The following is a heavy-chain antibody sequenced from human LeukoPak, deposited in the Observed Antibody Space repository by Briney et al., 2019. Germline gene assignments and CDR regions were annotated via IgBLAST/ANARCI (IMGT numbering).Heavy chain of an antibody. D-gene: IGHD1-26*01. CDR3: ARERSGSYYYFDY. J-gene: IGHJ4*02. CDR2: ISSSSSYI. Sequence: GGSLRLSCAASGFTFSSYSMNWVRQAPGKGLEWVSSISSSSSYIYYADSVKGRFTISRDNAKNSLYLQMNSLRAEDTAVYYCARERSGSYYYFDYWGKGTLVTVSS. CDR1: GFTFSSYS. V-gene: IGHV3-21*01.